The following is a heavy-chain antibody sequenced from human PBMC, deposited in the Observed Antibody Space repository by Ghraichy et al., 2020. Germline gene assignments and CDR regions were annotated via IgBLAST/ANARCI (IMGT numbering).Heavy chain of an antibody. CDR1: GFTFSDYY. J-gene: IGHJ5*02. Sequence: GGSLRLSCAASGFTFSDYYMSWIRQAPGKGLEWVSYISSSGSTIYYADSVKGRFTISRDNAKNSLYLQMNSLRAEDTAVYYCARDPDIVVVPAAIQGGGWFDPWGQGTLVTVSS. CDR2: ISSSGSTI. CDR3: ARDPDIVVVPAAIQGGGWFDP. D-gene: IGHD2-2*02. V-gene: IGHV3-11*01.